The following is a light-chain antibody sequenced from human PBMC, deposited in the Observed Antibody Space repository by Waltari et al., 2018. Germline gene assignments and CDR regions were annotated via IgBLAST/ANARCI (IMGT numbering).Light chain of an antibody. J-gene: IGLJ1*01. CDR1: SSNIGYTV. CDR3: AAWDDGLNGQV. V-gene: IGLV1-36*01. CDR2: YDD. Sequence: QSVLTHPPSVSGAPRERVTLSCSGSSSNIGYTVVNWYQQLPGKAPKLLIHYDDLLPSGVCDLFSGSKSGTSASLAVTGLQSDDEADYYCAAWDDGLNGQVFGTGTKVTVL.